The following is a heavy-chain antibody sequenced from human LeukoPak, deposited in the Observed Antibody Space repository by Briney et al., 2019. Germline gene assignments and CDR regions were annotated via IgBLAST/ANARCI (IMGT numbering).Heavy chain of an antibody. CDR3: ARDATNYDDFDY. CDR1: GYTFTGYY. V-gene: IGHV1-2*02. CDR2: INPNSGGT. D-gene: IGHD3-3*01. Sequence: ASVKVSFKASGYTFTGYYMHWVRQAPGQGLEWMGWINPNSGGTNYAQKFQGRVTMTRDTSISTAYMELSRLRSDDTAVYYCARDATNYDDFDYWGQGTLVTVSS. J-gene: IGHJ4*02.